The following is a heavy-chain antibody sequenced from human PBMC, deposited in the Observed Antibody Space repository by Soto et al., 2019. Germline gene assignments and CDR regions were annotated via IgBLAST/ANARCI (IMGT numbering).Heavy chain of an antibody. V-gene: IGHV3-30*18. CDR1: GFTFSSYG. D-gene: IGHD4-17*01. CDR3: AKALSQSHPYLRWPRAPDY. J-gene: IGHJ4*02. CDR2: ISYDGSNK. Sequence: GGSLRLSFAASGFTFSSYGMHWVRQAPGKGLEWVAVISYDGSNKYYADSVKGRFTISRDNSKNTLYLQMNSLRAEDTAVYYSAKALSQSHPYLRWPRAPDYWGQGTLVTVSS.